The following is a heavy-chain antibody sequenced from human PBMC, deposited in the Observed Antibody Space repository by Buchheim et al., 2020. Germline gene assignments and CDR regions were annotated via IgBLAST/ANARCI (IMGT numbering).Heavy chain of an antibody. D-gene: IGHD1-1*01. CDR2: ISYDGSNK. V-gene: IGHV3-30-3*01. CDR1: GGSISSGD. Sequence: QVQLQESGPGLVKPSQTLSLTCTVSGGSISSGDYYWSWIRQPPGKGLEWVAVISYDGSNKYYADSVKGRFTISRDNSKNTLYLQMNSLRAEDTAVYYCASWSGRTDWGQGTL. J-gene: IGHJ4*02. CDR3: ASWSGRTD.